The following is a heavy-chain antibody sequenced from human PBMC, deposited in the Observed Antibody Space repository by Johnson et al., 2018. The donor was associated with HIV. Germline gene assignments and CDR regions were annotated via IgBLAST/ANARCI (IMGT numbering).Heavy chain of an antibody. CDR2: IWYDGSNK. CDR3: AKDLELSPGTARAVGGSFDI. Sequence: QMLLVESGGGVVQPGRSLRLSCAASGFTFSSYGMHWVRQAPGKGLEWVAVIWYDGSNKYYVDSVKGRFTISRESAKNTLYLQMNSLRAEDTAVYYCAKDLELSPGTARAVGGSFDIWGQGTMVTVSS. CDR1: GFTFSSYG. V-gene: IGHV3-33*03. J-gene: IGHJ3*02. D-gene: IGHD6-19*01.